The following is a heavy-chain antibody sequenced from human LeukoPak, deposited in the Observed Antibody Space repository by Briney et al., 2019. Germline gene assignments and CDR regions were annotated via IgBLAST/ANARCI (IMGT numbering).Heavy chain of an antibody. D-gene: IGHD3-10*01. CDR2: IYYSGST. J-gene: IGHJ4*02. Sequence: SETLSLTCTVSGGSISSSSYYWGWIRQPPGKGLEWIGSIYYSGSTYYNPSLKSRVTISVDTSKNQFSLKLSSVTAADTAVYYCARDGLWFGEPIDYWGQGTLVTVSS. V-gene: IGHV4-39*07. CDR3: ARDGLWFGEPIDY. CDR1: GGSISSSSYY.